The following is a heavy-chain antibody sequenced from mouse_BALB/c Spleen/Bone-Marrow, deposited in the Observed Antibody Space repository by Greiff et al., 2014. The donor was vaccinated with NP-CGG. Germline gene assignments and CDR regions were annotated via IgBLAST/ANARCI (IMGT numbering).Heavy chain of an antibody. V-gene: IGHV5-4*02. D-gene: IGHD2-12*01. CDR1: GFTFSDYY. CDR2: ISDGGSYT. Sequence: VQLKESGGGLAKPGGSLKLSCAASGFTFSDYYMYWVRQTPEKRLEWVATISDGGSYTYYPDSVKGRFTISRDNARNNLYLQMSSLKSEDTAMYYCAREDDDGSWFAYWGQGTLVTVSA. J-gene: IGHJ3*01. CDR3: AREDDDGSWFAY.